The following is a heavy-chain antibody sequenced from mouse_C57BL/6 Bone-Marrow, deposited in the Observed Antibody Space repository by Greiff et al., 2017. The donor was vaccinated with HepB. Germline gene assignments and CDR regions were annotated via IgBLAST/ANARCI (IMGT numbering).Heavy chain of an antibody. V-gene: IGHV1-55*01. CDR1: GYTFTSYW. CDR2: IYPGSGST. D-gene: IGHD2-3*01. J-gene: IGHJ2*01. Sequence: QVQLQQPGAELVRPGASVKMSCKASGYTFTSYWITWVKQRPGQGLEWIGDIYPGSGSTNYNEKFKSKATLTVDTSSSTAYMQLSSLTSEDSAVYYCARDDGYFLYYFDYWGQGTTLTVSS. CDR3: ARDDGYFLYYFDY.